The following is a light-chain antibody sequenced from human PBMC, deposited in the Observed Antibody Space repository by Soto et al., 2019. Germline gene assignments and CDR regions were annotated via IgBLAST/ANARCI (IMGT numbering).Light chain of an antibody. CDR1: QTISSW. Sequence: DIQMTQSPSTLYGSVGDRVTITCRASQTISSWLAWYQQKQGKAPKLLIYKASTLKSGVPSRFSGSGSGTEFTLTISSLQPDDFETYYCQHYNSYSEAFGKGTKVELK. J-gene: IGKJ1*01. V-gene: IGKV1-5*03. CDR3: QHYNSYSEA. CDR2: KAS.